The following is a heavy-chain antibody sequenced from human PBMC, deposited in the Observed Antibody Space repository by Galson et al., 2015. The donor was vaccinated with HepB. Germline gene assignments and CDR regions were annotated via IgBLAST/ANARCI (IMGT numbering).Heavy chain of an antibody. V-gene: IGHV1-69*13. Sequence: SVKVSCKASGGTLSSYAISWVRQAPGQGLEWMGGIIPIFGTANYAQKFQGRGTITADESTSTAYMELSSLRSEDTAVYYCARDPPYCSGGSCSDAFDIWGQGTMVTVAS. CDR1: GGTLSSYA. J-gene: IGHJ3*02. CDR3: ARDPPYCSGGSCSDAFDI. CDR2: IIPIFGTA. D-gene: IGHD2-15*01.